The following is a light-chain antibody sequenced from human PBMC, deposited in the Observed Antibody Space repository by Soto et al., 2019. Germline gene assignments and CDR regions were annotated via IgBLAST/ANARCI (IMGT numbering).Light chain of an antibody. Sequence: VLTQSPVTLSLSPGERATLSCRASQSFRGLLAWYQQKPGQAPRLLIYDAYNRATGIPPRSSGSGSGTDFALTISSLEPEDSAVYYCQQRHMWPITFGQGTRLEIK. CDR2: DAY. J-gene: IGKJ5*01. CDR1: QSFRGL. V-gene: IGKV3-11*01. CDR3: QQRHMWPIT.